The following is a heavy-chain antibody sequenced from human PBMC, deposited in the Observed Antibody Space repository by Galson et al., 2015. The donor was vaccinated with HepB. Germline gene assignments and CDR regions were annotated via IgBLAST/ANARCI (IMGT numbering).Heavy chain of an antibody. CDR2: IWYDGSNK. D-gene: IGHD3-10*01. CDR1: GFTFSSYG. Sequence: SLRLSCAASGFTFSSYGMHWVRQAPGKGLEWVAVIWYDGSNKYYADSVKGRFTISRDNSKNTLYLQMNSLRAEDTAVYYCAREVKGYYYYYYGMDVWGQGTTVTVSS. V-gene: IGHV3-33*08. J-gene: IGHJ6*02. CDR3: AREVKGYYYYYYGMDV.